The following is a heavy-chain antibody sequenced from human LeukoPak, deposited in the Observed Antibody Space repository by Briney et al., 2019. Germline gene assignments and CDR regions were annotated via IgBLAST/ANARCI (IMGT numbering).Heavy chain of an antibody. CDR2: INPSGGST. Sequence: GASVKVSCKASGYTFTSYYMHWVRQAPGQGLEWMGIINPSGGSTSYAQKFQGRVTMTRDTSTSTVYMELSSLRSEDTAVYYCARREGSDYDSSGYLDYWGQGTLVTISS. D-gene: IGHD3-22*01. CDR1: GYTFTSYY. J-gene: IGHJ4*02. CDR3: ARREGSDYDSSGYLDY. V-gene: IGHV1-46*01.